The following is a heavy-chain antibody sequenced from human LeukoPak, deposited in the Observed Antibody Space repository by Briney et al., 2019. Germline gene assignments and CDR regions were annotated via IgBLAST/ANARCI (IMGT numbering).Heavy chain of an antibody. CDR1: GFTFSSYA. CDR2: ISGSGGST. D-gene: IGHD5-18*01. Sequence: PGGSLRLSCAASGFTFSSYAMSWVRQAPGKGLEWVSAISGSGGSTYYADSVKGRFTISRDNSKNTLHLQMNSLRAEDTAVYYCAKDREQLWSRTNFDYWGQGTLVTVSS. V-gene: IGHV3-23*01. CDR3: AKDREQLWSRTNFDY. J-gene: IGHJ4*02.